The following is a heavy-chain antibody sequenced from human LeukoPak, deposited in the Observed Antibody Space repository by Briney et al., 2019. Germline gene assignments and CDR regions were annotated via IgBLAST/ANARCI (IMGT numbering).Heavy chain of an antibody. CDR2: ISAYNGNT. Sequence: ASVKVSCKASGYTFTSYGISWVRQAPGQGLEWMGWISAYNGNTNYAQKLQGRVTMTTDTSTSTAYMELRSLRSDDTAVYYCARLNLYYDFWSGYYPTFDYWGQGTLVTVSS. CDR1: GYTFTSYG. V-gene: IGHV1-18*01. J-gene: IGHJ4*02. CDR3: ARLNLYYDFWSGYYPTFDY. D-gene: IGHD3-3*01.